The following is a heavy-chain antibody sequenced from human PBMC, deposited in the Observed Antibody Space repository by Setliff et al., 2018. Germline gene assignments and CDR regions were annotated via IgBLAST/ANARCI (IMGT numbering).Heavy chain of an antibody. D-gene: IGHD3-10*01. CDR2: IDPSGNT. Sequence: PSETLSLTCTVSGGSISSGTNYWSWIRQPAGRGLEWIGHIDPSGNTNYQPSLKSRVTISGDTSKNQFSLKLTSVTAADTAVYYCARSLGPGSYYNSRPFYSDYWGQGTLVTVSS. J-gene: IGHJ4*02. V-gene: IGHV4-61*09. CDR3: ARSLGPGSYYNSRPFYSDY. CDR1: GGSISSGTNY.